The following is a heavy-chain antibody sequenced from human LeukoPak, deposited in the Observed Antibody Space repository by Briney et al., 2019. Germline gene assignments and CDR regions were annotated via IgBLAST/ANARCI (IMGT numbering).Heavy chain of an antibody. CDR2: IGRSGDRTT. D-gene: IGHD3-10*01. J-gene: IGHJ6*02. V-gene: IGHV3-11*04. CDR1: GGSISSGSYY. CDR3: AVPPLSGSGSSRPLAGVDF. Sequence: LSLTCTVSGGSISSGSYYWGWIRQPPGKGLEWIAYIGRSGDRTTQYADSVKGRFTISRDNAENSLFLQMNSLRAEDTAVYYCAVPPLSGSGSSRPLAGVDFWGQGTTVTVSS.